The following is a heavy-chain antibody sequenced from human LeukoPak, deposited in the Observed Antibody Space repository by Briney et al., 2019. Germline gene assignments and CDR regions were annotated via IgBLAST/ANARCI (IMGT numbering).Heavy chain of an antibody. D-gene: IGHD1-26*01. CDR2: INPDGSTT. Sequence: GGSLRLSCAASGFTFSNYWMHWVRQDPGKGLVWVSFINPDGSTTNYADSVKGRFSISRDNAKKSLYLQMNSLRAEDTAVYYCARDPSNSGSYSRLDQWGQGTLVTVSS. CDR1: GFTFSNYW. J-gene: IGHJ4*02. V-gene: IGHV3-74*01. CDR3: ARDPSNSGSYSRLDQ.